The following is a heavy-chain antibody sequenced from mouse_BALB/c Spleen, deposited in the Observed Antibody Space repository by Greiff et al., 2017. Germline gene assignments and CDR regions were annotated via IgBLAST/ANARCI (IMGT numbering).Heavy chain of an antibody. CDR1: GYTFTSYV. D-gene: IGHD1-1*01. CDR2: INPYNDGT. CDR3: AREGATTVVADFDY. V-gene: IGHV1-14*01. Sequence: VQLQQSGPELVKPGASVKMSCKASGYTFTSYVMHWVKQKPGQGLEWIGYINPYNDGTKYNEKFKGKATLTSDKSSSTAYMELSSLTSEDSAVYYCAREGATTVVADFDYWGQGTTLTVSS. J-gene: IGHJ2*01.